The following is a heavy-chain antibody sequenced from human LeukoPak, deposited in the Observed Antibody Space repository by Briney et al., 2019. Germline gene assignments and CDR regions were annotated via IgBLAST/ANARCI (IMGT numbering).Heavy chain of an antibody. Sequence: ASVKVSCKTSGYSFMFYGITWVRQAPGQGPEWMGWISAYSGNTSYAQKFQGRVTMTTDTSTNTAHLDLRNLRSDDTALYYCARGSRIKVAGTSLDHWGQGTLVTVSS. D-gene: IGHD6-19*01. CDR1: GYSFMFYG. CDR3: ARGSRIKVAGTSLDH. J-gene: IGHJ4*02. CDR2: ISAYSGNT. V-gene: IGHV1-18*01.